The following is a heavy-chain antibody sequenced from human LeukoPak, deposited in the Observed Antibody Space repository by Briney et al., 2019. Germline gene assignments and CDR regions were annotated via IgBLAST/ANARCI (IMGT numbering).Heavy chain of an antibody. J-gene: IGHJ4*02. V-gene: IGHV3-23*01. CDR3: AKGPVLWFGELFHFDY. Sequence: GGSLRLSCAVSGFTLTNHGVSWVRQAPGRGLEWVSAISGSGGSTYYADSVKGRFTISRDNSKNTLYLQMNSLRAEDTAVYYCAKGPVLWFGELFHFDYWGQGTLVTVSS. CDR2: ISGSGGST. CDR1: GFTLTNHG. D-gene: IGHD3-10*01.